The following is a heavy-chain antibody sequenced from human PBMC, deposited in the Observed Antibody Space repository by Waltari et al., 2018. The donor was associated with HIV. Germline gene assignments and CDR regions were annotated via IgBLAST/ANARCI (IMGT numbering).Heavy chain of an antibody. CDR3: VRDVEWFQS. CDR1: GGFIRSSSYY. V-gene: IGHV4-39*07. Sequence: QLQLQESGPRLVKTSETLSLTCQVSGGFIRSSSYYWGWIRQPPGKGLEWIANIYYSGSAYYNPSLKSRVTISVDTSKNQFSLKLSSVTVADTAVYYCVRDVEWFQSWGQGTL. CDR2: IYYSGSA. J-gene: IGHJ5*01. D-gene: IGHD2-15*01.